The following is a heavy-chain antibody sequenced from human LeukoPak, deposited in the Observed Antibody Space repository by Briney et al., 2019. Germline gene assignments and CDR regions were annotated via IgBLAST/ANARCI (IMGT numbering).Heavy chain of an antibody. V-gene: IGHV4-59*01. CDR1: GGSISSYY. J-gene: IGHJ4*02. Sequence: SETLSLTCTVSGGSISSYYWSWIRQPPGKGLEWIGYIYYSGSTNYNLSLKSRVTISVDTSKNQFSLKLSSVTAADTAVYYCARGYCTNGVCYIGPFDYWGQGTLVTVSS. CDR2: IYYSGST. D-gene: IGHD2-8*01. CDR3: ARGYCTNGVCYIGPFDY.